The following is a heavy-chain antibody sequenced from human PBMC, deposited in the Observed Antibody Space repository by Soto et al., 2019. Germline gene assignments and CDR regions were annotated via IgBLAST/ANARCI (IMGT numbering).Heavy chain of an antibody. Sequence: ASVKVSCKASGYTFTSYGISWVRHAPGQGLEWMGWISAYNGNTNYAQKLQGRVTMTTDTSTSTAYMELRSLRSDDTAVYYCARVPPTSGYDPEGAFDIWGQGTMVTVSS. CDR3: ARVPPTSGYDPEGAFDI. V-gene: IGHV1-18*01. CDR2: ISAYNGNT. D-gene: IGHD5-12*01. J-gene: IGHJ3*02. CDR1: GYTFTSYG.